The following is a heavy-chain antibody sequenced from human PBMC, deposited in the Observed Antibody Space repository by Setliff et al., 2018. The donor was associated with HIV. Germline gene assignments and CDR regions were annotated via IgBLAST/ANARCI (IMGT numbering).Heavy chain of an antibody. Sequence: VSCKASGGTFSNYAITWVRQAPGQGLELMGGIIPMLSIANYAQKFRGRVTLTADKSTSTAYMELSSLRSEDTAVYYCAKGSFDSSGWAHYYYYYMDVWGKGTTVTVSS. J-gene: IGHJ6*03. CDR1: GGTFSNYA. D-gene: IGHD6-19*01. V-gene: IGHV1-69*10. CDR2: IIPMLSIA. CDR3: AKGSFDSSGWAHYYYYYMDV.